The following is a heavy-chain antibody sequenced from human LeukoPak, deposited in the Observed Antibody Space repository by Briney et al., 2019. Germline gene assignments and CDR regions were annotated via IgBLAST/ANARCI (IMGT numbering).Heavy chain of an antibody. CDR3: ARTTNSYYYYYYIDV. CDR1: GYTFTSSG. D-gene: IGHD1-26*01. J-gene: IGHJ6*03. Sequence: GASVKVSCKASGYTFTSSGISWVRQAPGQGLERMGWINAYNGNTDYAQKLQGRVTMTTDTSTSTAYMELRSLRSDDTAVYYCARTTNSYYYYYYIDVWGKGTTVTVSS. V-gene: IGHV1-18*01. CDR2: INAYNGNT.